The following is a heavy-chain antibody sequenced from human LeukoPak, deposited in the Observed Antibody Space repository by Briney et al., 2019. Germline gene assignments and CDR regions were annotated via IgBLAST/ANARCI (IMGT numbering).Heavy chain of an antibody. CDR1: GFTFSSYS. D-gene: IGHD2-8*01. CDR2: ISSSGSTI. V-gene: IGHV3-48*04. J-gene: IGHJ5*02. Sequence: GGSLRLSCAASGFTFSSYSMNWVRQAPGKGLEWVSYISSSGSTIYSADSVKGRFTISRDNAKNSLYLQMNSLRAEDTAVYYCARGIYCTNGVCPFDPWGQGTLVTVSS. CDR3: ARGIYCTNGVCPFDP.